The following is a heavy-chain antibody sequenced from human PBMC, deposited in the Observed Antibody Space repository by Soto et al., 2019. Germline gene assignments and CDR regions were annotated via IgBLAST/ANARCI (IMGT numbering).Heavy chain of an antibody. J-gene: IGHJ4*02. V-gene: IGHV1-69*01. CDR2: IIPIFGTA. CDR3: ASSRSRTTYGEADY. D-gene: IGHD3-16*01. Sequence: QVQLVQSGAEVKKPGSSVKVSCKASGGTFSSYAISWVRQAPGQGLEWMGGIIPIFGTANYAQKFQGRVTITADESTSTAYMELSGLRSEDTAVYYCASSRSRTTYGEADYWGQGTLVTVSS. CDR1: GGTFSSYA.